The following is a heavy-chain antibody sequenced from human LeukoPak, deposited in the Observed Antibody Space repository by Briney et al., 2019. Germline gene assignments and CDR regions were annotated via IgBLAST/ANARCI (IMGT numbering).Heavy chain of an antibody. Sequence: ASVKVSCKASGYTFTSYGISWVRQAPGQGLEWMGWISAYNGNTNYAQKPQGRVTMTTDTSTSTAYMELRSLRSDDTAVYYCARDGNRYYYDSSGHYPLDYWGQGTLVTVSP. CDR3: ARDGNRYYYDSSGHYPLDY. V-gene: IGHV1-18*01. D-gene: IGHD3-22*01. CDR1: GYTFTSYG. CDR2: ISAYNGNT. J-gene: IGHJ4*02.